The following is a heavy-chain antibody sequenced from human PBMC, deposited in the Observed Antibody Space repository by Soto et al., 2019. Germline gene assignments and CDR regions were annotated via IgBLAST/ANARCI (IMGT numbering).Heavy chain of an antibody. Sequence: GGSLRPSCAASAFTSTRHAMSCVRQVPGKGLEWVSAVSGSGDSTYYADSVMGRFTISRDNSKNTLYLQMNSLRAEDTAVYYCAKGRASDCPGCTQDYWGQGT. J-gene: IGHJ4*02. D-gene: IGHD2-21*02. V-gene: IGHV3-23*01. CDR1: AFTSTRHA. CDR3: AKGRASDCPGCTQDY. CDR2: VSGSGDST.